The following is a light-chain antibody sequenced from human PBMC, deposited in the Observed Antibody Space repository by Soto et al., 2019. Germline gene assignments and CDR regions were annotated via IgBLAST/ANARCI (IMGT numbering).Light chain of an antibody. J-gene: IGKJ2*01. CDR2: GAS. V-gene: IGKV3-20*01. Sequence: EIVLTQSPGTLSLSPGERATLSCRASQSVSSTYLAWYQQKLGQTPRLLIYGASIRATGIPDRFSGSGSGTDFTLTISRLEPEDFAVYYCQQYGSSHRTFGQGTKLDIK. CDR1: QSVSSTY. CDR3: QQYGSSHRT.